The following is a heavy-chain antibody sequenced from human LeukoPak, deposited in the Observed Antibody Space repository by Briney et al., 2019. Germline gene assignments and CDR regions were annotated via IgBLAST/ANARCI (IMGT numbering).Heavy chain of an antibody. CDR3: AKAGTFWSGYSTYYFDY. V-gene: IGHV3-9*03. D-gene: IGHD3-3*01. J-gene: IGHJ4*02. CDR2: ISWNSGSI. CDR1: GFTFDDYA. Sequence: GRSLRLSCAASGFTFDDYAMPWVRQAPGKGLEWVSGISWNSGSIGYADSVKGRFTISRDNAKNSLYLQMNSLRAEDMALYYCAKAGTFWSGYSTYYFDYWGQGTLVTVSS.